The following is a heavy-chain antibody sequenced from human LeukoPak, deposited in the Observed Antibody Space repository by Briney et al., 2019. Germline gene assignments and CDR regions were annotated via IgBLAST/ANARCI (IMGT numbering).Heavy chain of an antibody. CDR2: ISYGGAT. CDR1: NGSISTYY. V-gene: IGHV4-59*08. J-gene: IGHJ4*02. CDR3: ARHGGTLDYFDS. Sequence: SENLSLTCSVSNGSISTYYWSWIRQSPGKGLEWIGYISYGGATTYNPSLKRRVTISVDSPKNHFSLRLTSLTAADTALYYCARHGGTLDYFDSWGPGSLVTVSS. D-gene: IGHD1-26*01.